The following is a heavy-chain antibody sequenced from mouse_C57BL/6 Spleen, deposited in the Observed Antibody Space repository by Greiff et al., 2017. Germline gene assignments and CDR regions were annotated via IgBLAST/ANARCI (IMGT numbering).Heavy chain of an antibody. CDR1: GFSFNTYA. CDR3: VRQGGTFPFDY. V-gene: IGHV10-1*01. D-gene: IGHD4-1*01. J-gene: IGHJ2*01. Sequence: EVQRVESGGGLVQPKGSLKLSCAASGFSFNTYAMNWVRQAPGKGLEWVARIRSKSNNYATYYADSVKDRFTISRDDSESMLYLQMNNLKTEDTAMYYCVRQGGTFPFDYWGQGTTLTVAS. CDR2: IRSKSNNYAT.